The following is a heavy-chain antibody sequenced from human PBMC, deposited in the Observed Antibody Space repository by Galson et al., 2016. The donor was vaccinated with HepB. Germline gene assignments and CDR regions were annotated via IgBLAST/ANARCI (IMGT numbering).Heavy chain of an antibody. V-gene: IGHV3-53*01. J-gene: IGHJ4*02. CDR3: ARGQWDLRAFDY. CDR1: GFIVSSNY. Sequence: SLRLSCAASGFIVSSNYMSWVRQAPGKGLEWVAVIYSSGTTYYANSVEGRFTVSRDNSKNTLYLQMNSLRAEDTAVYYCARGQWDLRAFDYWGQGTLVTVSS. D-gene: IGHD1-26*01. CDR2: IYSSGTT.